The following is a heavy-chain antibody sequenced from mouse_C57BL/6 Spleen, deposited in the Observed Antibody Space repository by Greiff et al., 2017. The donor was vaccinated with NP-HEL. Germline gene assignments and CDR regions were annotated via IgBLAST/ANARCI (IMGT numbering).Heavy chain of an antibody. CDR2: IYPSDSET. V-gene: IGHV1-61*01. Sequence: QVQLQQPGAELVRPGSSVKLSCKASGYTFTSYWMDLVKQRPGQGLEWIGNIYPSDSETHYNQKFKDKATLTVDKSSSTAYMQLSSLTSEDSAVYYCARWGDGYYWGQGTALTVSS. CDR1: GYTFTSYW. CDR3: ARWGDGYY. J-gene: IGHJ2*01. D-gene: IGHD2-3*01.